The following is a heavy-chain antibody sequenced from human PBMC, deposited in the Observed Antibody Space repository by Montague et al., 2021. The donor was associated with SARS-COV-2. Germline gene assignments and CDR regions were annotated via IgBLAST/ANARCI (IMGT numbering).Heavy chain of an antibody. V-gene: IGHV4-4*02. CDR1: GGSISSSNW. J-gene: IGHJ6*02. Sequence: SETLSLTCAVSGGSISSSNWWSWVRQPPGKWLEWIGEIYHSGSTNYNPSLKSRVTISVDKSKNQFSLKLSSVTAADTAVYYCARVHPLWFGELLLDYYYYYGMDVWGQGTTVTVSS. D-gene: IGHD3-10*01. CDR2: IYHSGST. CDR3: ARVHPLWFGELLLDYYYYYGMDV.